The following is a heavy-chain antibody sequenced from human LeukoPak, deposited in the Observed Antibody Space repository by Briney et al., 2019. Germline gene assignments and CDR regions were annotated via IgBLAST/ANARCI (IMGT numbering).Heavy chain of an antibody. CDR3: ASRESGGDYFDY. J-gene: IGHJ4*02. CDR1: GGFISSYY. V-gene: IGHV4-59*08. CDR2: IYYSGST. Sequence: SETLSLTCTVSGGFISSYYWSWIRQPPGKGLEWIGYIYYSGSTNYNPSLKSRVTISVDTSKNQFSLKLSSVTAADTAVYYCASRESGGDYFDYWGQGTLVTVSS. D-gene: IGHD3-3*01.